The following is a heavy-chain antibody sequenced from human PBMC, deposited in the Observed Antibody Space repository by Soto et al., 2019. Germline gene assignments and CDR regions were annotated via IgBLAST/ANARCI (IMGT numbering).Heavy chain of an antibody. CDR2: ISAYNGNT. CDR1: GYTFTSYG. V-gene: IGHV1-18*04. J-gene: IGHJ6*02. CDR3: ARGGGYCSGGSCYAGVYYYYGMDV. D-gene: IGHD2-15*01. Sequence: ASVKVSCKASGYTFTSYGISWVRQAPGQGLEWMGWISAYNGNTNYAQKLQGRVTMTTDTSTSTAYMELRSLRSDDTAVYYCARGGGYCSGGSCYAGVYYYYGMDVWGQGTTVTVSS.